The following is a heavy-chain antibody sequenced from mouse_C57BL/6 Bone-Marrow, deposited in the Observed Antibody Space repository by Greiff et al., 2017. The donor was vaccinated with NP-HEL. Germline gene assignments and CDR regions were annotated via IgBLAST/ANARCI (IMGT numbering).Heavy chain of an antibody. CDR2: SRNKANDYTT. V-gene: IGHV7-1*01. CDR3: ARDTNYYGLDY. J-gene: IGHJ2*01. Sequence: DVHLVESGGGLVQSGRSLRLSCATSGFTFSDFYMEWVRQAPGKGLEWIAASRNKANDYTTEYSASVKGRFIVSRDTSQSILYLQMNALRAEDTAIYYCARDTNYYGLDYWGQGTTLTVSS. CDR1: GFTFSDFY. D-gene: IGHD1-1*01.